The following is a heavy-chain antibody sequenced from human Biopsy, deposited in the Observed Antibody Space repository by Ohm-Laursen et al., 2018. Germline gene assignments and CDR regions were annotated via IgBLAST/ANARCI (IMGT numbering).Heavy chain of an antibody. D-gene: IGHD3-3*01. CDR2: VYYSGST. J-gene: IGHJ4*02. V-gene: IGHV4-39*01. Sequence: PSLTCSVSGGSISSRNHYWGWLRQPPGKGLEWIGHVYYSGSTFYNSSLESRVTVSVDTSKNQFHLRLTSMSASDTAVYYCARHSLDDFWSGAHYYFDYWGLGTLVTVSS. CDR3: ARHSLDDFWSGAHYYFDY. CDR1: GGSISSRNHY.